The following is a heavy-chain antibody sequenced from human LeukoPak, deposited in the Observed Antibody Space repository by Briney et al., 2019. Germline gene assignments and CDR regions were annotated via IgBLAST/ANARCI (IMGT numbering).Heavy chain of an antibody. V-gene: IGHV1-69*04. CDR2: IIPILGIA. D-gene: IGHD3-22*01. Sequence: SVKVSCKASGYTFTSYGISWVRQAPGQGLEWMGRIIPILGIANYAQKFQGRVTITADKSTSTAYMELSSLRSEDTAVYYCARPETYYYDSSGYYGPYYYGMDVWGQGTTVTVSS. CDR3: ARPETYYYDSSGYYGPYYYGMDV. J-gene: IGHJ6*02. CDR1: GYTFTSYG.